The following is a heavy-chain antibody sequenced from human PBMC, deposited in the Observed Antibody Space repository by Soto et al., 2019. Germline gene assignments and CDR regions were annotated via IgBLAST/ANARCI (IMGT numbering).Heavy chain of an antibody. CDR2: INAANGDT. CDR1: GYTFTSYG. CDR3: VRRHVSATGIDWFDP. D-gene: IGHD6-13*01. J-gene: IGHJ5*02. V-gene: IGHV1-3*01. Sequence: EASVKVSCKASGYTFTSYGIHWVRQAPGQRLEWMGWINAANGDTKYSPKFQGRVTITGDTSASTAYMELSSLRSEDTAVYYCVRRHVSATGIDWFDPWGQGAVVTVSS.